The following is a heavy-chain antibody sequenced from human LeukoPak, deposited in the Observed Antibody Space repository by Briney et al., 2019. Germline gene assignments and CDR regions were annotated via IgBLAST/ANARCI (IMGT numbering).Heavy chain of an antibody. CDR1: GFTFSSYG. D-gene: IGHD5-18*01. Sequence: GGSLRLSCAASGFTFSSYGMNWARQAPGKGLEWVAVISYDGSMKYYADSVKGRFTISRDNSKNTLYLQMNSLRAEDTAVYYCAKDFRGYNYGYCFDYWGQGTLVTVSS. J-gene: IGHJ4*02. CDR2: ISYDGSMK. V-gene: IGHV3-30*18. CDR3: AKDFRGYNYGYCFDY.